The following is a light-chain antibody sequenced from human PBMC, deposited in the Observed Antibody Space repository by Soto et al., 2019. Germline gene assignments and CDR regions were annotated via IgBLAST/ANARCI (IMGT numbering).Light chain of an antibody. V-gene: IGKV3-15*01. Sequence: EIVMTRSPATLSVSPGERATLSCKASQSVSSNLAWYQQKPGQAPRLLIYGASTRATGIPARFSGSGSGTEFTLTISSLQSEEFAVYYCQQYNNRPLTFGGGTKVEIK. CDR3: QQYNNRPLT. CDR2: GAS. CDR1: QSVSSN. J-gene: IGKJ4*01.